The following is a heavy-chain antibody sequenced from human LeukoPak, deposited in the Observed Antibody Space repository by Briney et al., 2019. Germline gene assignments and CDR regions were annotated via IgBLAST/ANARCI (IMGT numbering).Heavy chain of an antibody. D-gene: IGHD2-2*01. CDR3: ARDRSCSSTSCFAPEYAFDI. CDR2: INPNSGGT. V-gene: IGHV1-2*02. J-gene: IGHJ3*02. CDR1: GYTFTSHG. Sequence: ASVKVSCKASGYTFTSHGISWVRQAPGQGLEWMGWINPNSGGTNYAQKFQGRVTMTRDTSISTAYMELSRLRSDDTAVYYCARDRSCSSTSCFAPEYAFDIWGQGTMVTVSS.